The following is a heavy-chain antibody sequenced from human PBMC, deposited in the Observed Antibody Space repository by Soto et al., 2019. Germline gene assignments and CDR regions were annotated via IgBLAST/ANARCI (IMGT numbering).Heavy chain of an antibody. CDR3: ARVVTYYYDSSGYYPEYYFDY. V-gene: IGHV1-24*01. Sequence: ASVKVSCKVSGYTLTELSMHWVRQAPGKGLEWMGGFDPEDGETIYAQKFQGRVTMTEDTSTDTAYMELSSLRSEDTAVYYCARVVTYYYDSSGYYPEYYFDYWGQGTLVTVSS. J-gene: IGHJ4*02. CDR2: FDPEDGET. D-gene: IGHD3-22*01. CDR1: GYTLTELS.